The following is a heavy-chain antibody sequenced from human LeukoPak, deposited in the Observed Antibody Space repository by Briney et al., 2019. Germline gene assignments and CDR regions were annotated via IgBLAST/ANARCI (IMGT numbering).Heavy chain of an antibody. J-gene: IGHJ3*02. CDR3: ARRGGVRGVISAFDI. CDR2: IYYSGST. D-gene: IGHD3-10*01. V-gene: IGHV4-30-4*01. CDR1: GGSISSGDYY. Sequence: PSETLSLTCTVSGGSISSGDYYWSWIRQPPGKGLEWIGYIYYSGSTYYNPSLKSRVTISVDTSKNQFSLKLSSVTAADTAVYYCARRGGVRGVISAFDIWGQGTMVTVSS.